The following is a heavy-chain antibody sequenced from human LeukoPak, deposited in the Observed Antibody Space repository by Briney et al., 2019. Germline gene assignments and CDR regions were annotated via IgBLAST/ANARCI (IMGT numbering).Heavy chain of an antibody. CDR3: ARDRENAIVGATQGLDY. D-gene: IGHD1-26*01. CDR1: GFTFSSYE. J-gene: IGHJ4*02. CDR2: ISSSVRTI. Sequence: PGGSLRLSCAASGFTFSSYEMNWVRQAPGKGLEWVSYISSSVRTIYYADSVKGRFTISRDNAKNSLYLQMSSLRAEDTAVYYCARDRENAIVGATQGLDYWGQGTLVTVSS. V-gene: IGHV3-48*03.